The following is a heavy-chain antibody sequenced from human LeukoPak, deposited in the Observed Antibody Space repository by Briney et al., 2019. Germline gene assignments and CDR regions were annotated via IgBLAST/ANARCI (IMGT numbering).Heavy chain of an antibody. CDR1: GGSFSGYY. Sequence: PSETLSLTCAVYGGSFSGYYWSWIRQPPGKGLEWIGEINHSGSTNYNPSLKSRVTISVDTSKNQLSLKLSSVTAADTAVYYCARAMIVVVPLNDAFDIWGQGTMVTVSS. D-gene: IGHD3-22*01. CDR3: ARAMIVVVPLNDAFDI. J-gene: IGHJ3*02. V-gene: IGHV4-34*01. CDR2: INHSGST.